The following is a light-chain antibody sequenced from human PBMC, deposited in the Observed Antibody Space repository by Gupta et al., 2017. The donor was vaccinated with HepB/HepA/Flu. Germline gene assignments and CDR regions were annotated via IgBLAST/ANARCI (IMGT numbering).Light chain of an antibody. Sequence: QVVLSQSPSASASLGASVTLPCTLSSGHSSHAIAWHQQQPQKGPRFLMKLNSDGSHSKGDGIPDRFSGSSSGAERYLTISSLQAEDEADYYCQTWGAGIVVFGGGTKLTVL. CDR1: SGHSSHA. V-gene: IGLV4-69*01. J-gene: IGLJ2*01. CDR2: LNSDGSH. CDR3: QTWGAGIVV.